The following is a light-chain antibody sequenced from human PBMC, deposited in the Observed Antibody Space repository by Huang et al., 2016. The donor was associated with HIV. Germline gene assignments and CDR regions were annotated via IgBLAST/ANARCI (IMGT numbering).Light chain of an antibody. CDR2: DAS. J-gene: IGKJ4*01. V-gene: IGKV3D-20*01. CDR3: QQYGSSPT. Sequence: EIVLTQSPATLSLSPGERATLSCGASQSVSSHYLAWYQQKPGLAPRLLVYDASSRATGIPDRFSGSGSGTDFTLTISRLEPEDFAVYYCQQYGSSPTFGGGTKVEIK. CDR1: QSVSSHY.